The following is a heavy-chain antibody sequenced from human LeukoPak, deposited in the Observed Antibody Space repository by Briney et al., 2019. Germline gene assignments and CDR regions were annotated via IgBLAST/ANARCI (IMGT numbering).Heavy chain of an antibody. Sequence: PSETLSLTCAVYGGSFSGYFWSWIRQPPGKGLEWIGEINHSGSTNYNPSLKSRVTISVDTSKNQFSLKLSSVTAADTAVYYCARGGGIVVVPAAKYNWFDPWGQGTLVTVSS. CDR2: INHSGST. V-gene: IGHV4-34*01. CDR1: GGSFSGYF. J-gene: IGHJ5*02. D-gene: IGHD2-2*01. CDR3: ARGGGIVVVPAAKYNWFDP.